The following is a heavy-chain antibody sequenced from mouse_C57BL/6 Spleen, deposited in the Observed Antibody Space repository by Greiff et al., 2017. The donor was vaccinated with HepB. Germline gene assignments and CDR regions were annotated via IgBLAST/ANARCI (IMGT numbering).Heavy chain of an antibody. CDR3: AREDLWSYYAMDY. Sequence: QVQLKQPGTELVKPGASVKLSCKASGYTFTSYWMHWVKQRPGQGLEWIGNINPSNGGTNYNEKFKSKATLTVDKSSSTAYMQLSSLTSEDSAVYYCAREDLWSYYAMDYWGQGTSVTVSS. V-gene: IGHV1-53*01. CDR2: INPSNGGT. CDR1: GYTFTSYW. D-gene: IGHD1-1*02. J-gene: IGHJ4*01.